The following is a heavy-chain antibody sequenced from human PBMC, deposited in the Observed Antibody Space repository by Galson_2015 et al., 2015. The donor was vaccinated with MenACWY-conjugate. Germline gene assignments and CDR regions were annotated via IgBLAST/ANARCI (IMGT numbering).Heavy chain of an antibody. J-gene: IGHJ5*02. V-gene: IGHV3-74*01. D-gene: IGHD5-24*01. CDR1: GSTFSTYW. CDR3: TRDRRLSGVLSPTNYFDP. Sequence: SLRLSCAASGSTFSTYWLHWVRQVPGKGLVWVSRIDPDGSRTTYAASVQGRFTISRDTVTNTLFLQMNSLTVADTAVYFCTRDRRLSGVLSPTNYFDPWGQGTLVTVSS. CDR2: IDPDGSRT.